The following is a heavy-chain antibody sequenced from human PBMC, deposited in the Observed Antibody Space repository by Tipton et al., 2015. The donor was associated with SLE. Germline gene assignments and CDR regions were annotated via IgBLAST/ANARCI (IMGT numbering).Heavy chain of an antibody. CDR1: GGSISSSSYY. V-gene: IGHV4-39*07. J-gene: IGHJ6*03. CDR2: IYYSGST. CDR3: ARSVGDPPRYYYYMDV. D-gene: IGHD1-26*01. Sequence: SLRLSCTVSGGSISSSSYYWGWIRQPPGKGLEWIGYIYYSGSTNYNPSLKSRVTISVDTSKNQFSLKLSSVTAADTAVYYCARSVGDPPRYYYYMDVWGKGTTVTVSS.